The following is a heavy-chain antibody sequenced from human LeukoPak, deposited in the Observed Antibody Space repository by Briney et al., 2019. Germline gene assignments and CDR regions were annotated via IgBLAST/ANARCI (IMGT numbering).Heavy chain of an antibody. Sequence: GGSLRLSCAASGFNFKNYWMHWVRQAPGKGLEWVSRIINDGSSTTYADSVKGRFTISRDNAKDTLYLQMNSLRAEDTAVYYCAREKLDTRGYVDYWGQGTLVTVSS. J-gene: IGHJ4*02. CDR2: IINDGSST. CDR3: AREKLDTRGYVDY. V-gene: IGHV3-74*01. D-gene: IGHD3-22*01. CDR1: GFNFKNYW.